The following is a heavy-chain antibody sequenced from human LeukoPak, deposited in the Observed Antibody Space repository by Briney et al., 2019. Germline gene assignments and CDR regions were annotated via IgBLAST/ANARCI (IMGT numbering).Heavy chain of an antibody. CDR2: IYTSGST. Sequence: PSETLSLTCTVSGGSIRSYYWSWIRQPAGKGLEGIGRIYTSGSTNYNPSLKSRVTMSVDTSKNQFALKLSSVTAADTAVYYCARDGEGFGESYFYYWGQGTLVTVSS. CDR1: GGSIRSYY. CDR3: ARDGEGFGESYFYY. V-gene: IGHV4-4*07. D-gene: IGHD3-10*01. J-gene: IGHJ4*02.